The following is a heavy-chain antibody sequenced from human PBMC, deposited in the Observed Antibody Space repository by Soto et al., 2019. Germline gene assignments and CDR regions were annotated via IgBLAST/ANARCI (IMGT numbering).Heavy chain of an antibody. V-gene: IGHV5-51*01. J-gene: IGHJ6*01. Sequence: GESLKISCKGSGYSFTSYWIGWVRQMPGKGLEWMGIIYPGDSDTRYSPSFQGQVTISADKSISTAYLQWSSLKASDTAMYYCARHDTYYDFWSGDYTGKSRGSTHYNYYCMYVWRQRTTCTIAS. D-gene: IGHD3-3*01. CDR3: ARHDTYYDFWSGDYTGKSRGSTHYNYYCMYV. CDR1: GYSFTSYW. CDR2: IYPGDSDT.